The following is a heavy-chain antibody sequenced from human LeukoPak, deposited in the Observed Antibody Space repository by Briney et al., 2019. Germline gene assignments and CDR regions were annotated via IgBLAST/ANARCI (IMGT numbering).Heavy chain of an antibody. CDR3: ARDAGYGSGIYYTS. Sequence: PGGSLRLSCAASGFTFSSNSMHWVRQAPGKGLEWVTVISYDGSNKYYADSVKGQFTISRDNSQNTLYLQMNSLRTEDSAVYYCARDAGYGSGIYYTSWGQGTLVTVSS. J-gene: IGHJ5*02. CDR1: GFTFSSNS. D-gene: IGHD3-10*01. V-gene: IGHV3-30*04. CDR2: ISYDGSNK.